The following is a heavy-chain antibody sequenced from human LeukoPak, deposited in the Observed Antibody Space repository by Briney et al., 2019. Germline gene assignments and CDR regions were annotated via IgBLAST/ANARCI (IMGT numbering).Heavy chain of an antibody. V-gene: IGHV4-31*03. CDR2: IYYSGST. CDR1: GGSISSGGYY. J-gene: IGHJ5*02. Sequence: SATLSLTCTVSGGSISSGGYYWSWIRQHPGKGLEWIGYIYYSGSTYYNPSLKSRVTISVDTSKNQFSLKLSSVTAADTAVYYCARVGPSAYYGDSYNWFDPWGQGTLVTVSS. CDR3: ARVGPSAYYGDSYNWFDP. D-gene: IGHD4-17*01.